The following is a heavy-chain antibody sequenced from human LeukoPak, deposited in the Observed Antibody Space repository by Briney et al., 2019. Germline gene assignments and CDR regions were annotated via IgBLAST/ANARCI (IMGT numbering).Heavy chain of an antibody. CDR3: ARVEYCNVGNCYFRPGAY. V-gene: IGHV1-2*02. J-gene: IGHJ4*02. Sequence: GASVKVSFKSSAYTFTGYYMHWVRQAPGQGLEWMGWINPNSGGTNYAQKFQGRVTMTRDTSISTAYMELSRLRSDDTAVYYCARVEYCNVGNCYFRPGAYWGQGTLVTVSS. D-gene: IGHD2-15*01. CDR1: AYTFTGYY. CDR2: INPNSGGT.